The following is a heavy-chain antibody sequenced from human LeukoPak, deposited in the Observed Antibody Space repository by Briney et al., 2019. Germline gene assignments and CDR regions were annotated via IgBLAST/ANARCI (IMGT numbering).Heavy chain of an antibody. CDR2: SYI. Sequence: SYIYYADSVTGRFTISRDNAKNSLYLQMNSLRAEDTAVYYCARDGGYCSGGSCTGYFDYWGQGTLVTVSS. V-gene: IGHV3-21*01. D-gene: IGHD2-15*01. J-gene: IGHJ4*02. CDR3: ARDGGYCSGGSCTGYFDY.